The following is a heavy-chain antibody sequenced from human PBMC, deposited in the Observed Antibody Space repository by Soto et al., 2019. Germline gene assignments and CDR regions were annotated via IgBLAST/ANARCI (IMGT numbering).Heavy chain of an antibody. Sequence: EVQLVESGGGLVQPGGSLRLSCVASGFTFSSYDMHWVRQVTGKGLECVSAIGTAGDSYYPGSLKGRFTISRENAKNSLYLQMNSLSAGDTAVYYCARGWPTGAFDIWGHGTMVTVS. CDR1: GFTFSSYD. CDR2: IGTAGDS. CDR3: ARGWPTGAFDI. V-gene: IGHV3-13*01. J-gene: IGHJ3*02.